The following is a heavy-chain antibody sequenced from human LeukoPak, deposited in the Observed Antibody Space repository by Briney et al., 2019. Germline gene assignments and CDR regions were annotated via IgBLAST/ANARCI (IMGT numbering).Heavy chain of an antibody. V-gene: IGHV3-21*01. CDR2: ISSSSSYI. CDR1: GFTFSSYS. CDR3: ARDYNSSSWYVLAYYYYYYMDV. Sequence: GGSLRLSCAASGFTFSSYSMNWVRQASGKGLEWVSSISSSSSYIYYADSVKGRFTISRDNAKNSLYLQMNSLRAEDTAVYYCARDYNSSSWYVLAYYYYYYMDVWGKGTTVTVSS. D-gene: IGHD6-13*01. J-gene: IGHJ6*03.